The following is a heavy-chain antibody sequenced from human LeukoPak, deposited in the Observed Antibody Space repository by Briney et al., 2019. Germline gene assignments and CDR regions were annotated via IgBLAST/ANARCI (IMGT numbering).Heavy chain of an antibody. V-gene: IGHV3-9*03. J-gene: IGHJ4*02. CDR2: ISWNSGSI. Sequence: GGSLRLSCAASGFTFDDYAMHWVRQAPGKGLEWVSGISWNSGSIGYADSVKGRFTISRDNAKNSLYLQMNSLRAEDMALYYCAKGYCSSTSCLFDYWGQGTLVTVSS. D-gene: IGHD2-2*01. CDR1: GFTFDDYA. CDR3: AKGYCSSTSCLFDY.